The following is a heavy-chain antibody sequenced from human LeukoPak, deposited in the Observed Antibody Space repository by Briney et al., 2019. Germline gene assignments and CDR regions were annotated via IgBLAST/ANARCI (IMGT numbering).Heavy chain of an antibody. J-gene: IGHJ6*04. V-gene: IGHV3-74*01. CDR3: ARSITMIVGSDV. Sequence: GGSLRLSCAASGFTFSSYWMHWVRQAPGKGLVCVSRINSDGSSTSYADSVKGRFTISRDNAKNTLYLQMNSLRAEDTAVYYCARSITMIVGSDVWGKGTTVTVSS. D-gene: IGHD3-22*01. CDR2: INSDGSST. CDR1: GFTFSSYW.